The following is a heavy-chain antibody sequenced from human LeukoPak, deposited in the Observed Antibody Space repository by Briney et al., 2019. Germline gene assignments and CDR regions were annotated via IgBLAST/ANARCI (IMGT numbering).Heavy chain of an antibody. CDR1: GYTLTELS. Sequence: ASVKVSCKVSGYTLTELSMHWVRQAPGKGLEWMGGFDPEDGETIYAQKFQGRVTMTEDTSTDTAYMELSSLRSEDTAVYYCARARRAGRNYYYYMDVWGKGTTVTVSS. CDR2: FDPEDGET. J-gene: IGHJ6*03. CDR3: ARARRAGRNYYYYMDV. V-gene: IGHV1-24*01. D-gene: IGHD1-14*01.